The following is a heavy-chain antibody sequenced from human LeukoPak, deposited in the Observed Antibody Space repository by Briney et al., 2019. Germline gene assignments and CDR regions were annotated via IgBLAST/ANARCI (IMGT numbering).Heavy chain of an antibody. D-gene: IGHD6-13*01. V-gene: IGHV3-66*01. CDR2: IYSGGST. Sequence: GGSLRLSCAASGFTVSGDYMSWVRQAPGKGLEWVSVIYSGGSTYYADSVKGRFTISRDNSKNTLYLQMNSLRAEDTAVYYCARAGPSSSWHQFDYWGQGTLVTVSS. CDR1: GFTVSGDY. J-gene: IGHJ4*02. CDR3: ARAGPSSSWHQFDY.